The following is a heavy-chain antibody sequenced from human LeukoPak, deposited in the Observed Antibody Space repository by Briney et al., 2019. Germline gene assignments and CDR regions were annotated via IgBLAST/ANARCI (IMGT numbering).Heavy chain of an antibody. J-gene: IGHJ6*02. CDR2: TYYRSKWYN. CDR1: GDSFSSNSAA. CDR3: ARETEDIVVVPAANPTFSYYYYGMDV. D-gene: IGHD2-2*01. Sequence: SQTLSLTCAISGDSFSSNSAAWNWIRQSPSRGLEWLGRTYYRSKWYNDYAVSVKSRITINPDTSKNQFSLRLNSVTPEDTAVYYCARETEDIVVVPAANPTFSYYYYGMDVWGQGTTVTVSS. V-gene: IGHV6-1*01.